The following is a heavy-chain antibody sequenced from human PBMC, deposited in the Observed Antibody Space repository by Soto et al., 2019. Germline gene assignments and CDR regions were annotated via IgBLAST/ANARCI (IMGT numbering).Heavy chain of an antibody. CDR2: ISYDGSNK. CDR1: GFTFSSYG. D-gene: IGHD4-17*01. J-gene: IGHJ4*02. CDR3: AKDGDTVTNFDY. Sequence: QVQLVESGGGVVQPGRSLRLSCAASGFTFSSYGMHWVRQAPGKGLEWVAVISYDGSNKNYADSVKGRFTISRDNSKNTLYLQMNSLRAEDTAVYYCAKDGDTVTNFDYWGQGTLVTVSS. V-gene: IGHV3-30*18.